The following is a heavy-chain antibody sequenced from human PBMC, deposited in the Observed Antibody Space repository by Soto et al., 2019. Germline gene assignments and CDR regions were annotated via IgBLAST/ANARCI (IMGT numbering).Heavy chain of an antibody. Sequence: GGSLRLSCAASGFTFSSYAMSWVRQAPGKGLEWVLAISGSGGSTYYADSVKGRFTISRDNSKNTLYLQMNSLRAEDTAVYYCAKDQVAARPFDWFDPWGQGTLVTVSS. CDR1: GFTFSSYA. CDR2: ISGSGGST. V-gene: IGHV3-23*01. D-gene: IGHD6-6*01. CDR3: AKDQVAARPFDWFDP. J-gene: IGHJ5*02.